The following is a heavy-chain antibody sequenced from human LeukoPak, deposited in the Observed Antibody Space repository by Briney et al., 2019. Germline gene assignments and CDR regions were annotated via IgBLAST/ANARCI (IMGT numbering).Heavy chain of an antibody. CDR3: AREGGAPLYCFDY. D-gene: IGHD1-26*01. CDR1: GFTFSSYW. Sequence: PGGSLRLSCAASGFTFSSYWMSWVRQAPGKGLEWVANIKQDGSEKYYVDSVKGRFTISRDNAKNSLYLQMNSLRAEDTAVYYCAREGGAPLYCFDYWGQGTLVTVSS. V-gene: IGHV3-7*01. CDR2: IKQDGSEK. J-gene: IGHJ4*02.